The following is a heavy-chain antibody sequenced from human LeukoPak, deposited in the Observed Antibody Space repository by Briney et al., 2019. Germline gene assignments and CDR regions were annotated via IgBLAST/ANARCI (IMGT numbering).Heavy chain of an antibody. D-gene: IGHD3-10*01. CDR1: GGSISSSNW. CDR2: IYHSGST. V-gene: IGHV4-4*02. Sequence: PSETLSLTCAVSGGSISSSNWWSWVRQPPGKGLEWIGEIYHSGSTNYNPSLKSRVTISVDKSKIQFSLKLSSLTAADTAVYYCAREPNYGSGSLDPWGQGTLVTVSS. J-gene: IGHJ5*02. CDR3: AREPNYGSGSLDP.